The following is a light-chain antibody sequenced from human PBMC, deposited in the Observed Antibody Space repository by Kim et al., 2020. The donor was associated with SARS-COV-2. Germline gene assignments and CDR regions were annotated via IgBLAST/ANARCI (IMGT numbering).Light chain of an antibody. Sequence: SPGERATLSCRASQSVGSKLAWYQQKPGQAPRLLMYGASTRATGNPAKFSGSGSGTEFTLTITSLQSEDFAVYYCQQYHKWPPLTFGGGTKVDIK. V-gene: IGKV3-15*01. CDR1: QSVGSK. CDR2: GAS. CDR3: QQYHKWPPLT. J-gene: IGKJ4*01.